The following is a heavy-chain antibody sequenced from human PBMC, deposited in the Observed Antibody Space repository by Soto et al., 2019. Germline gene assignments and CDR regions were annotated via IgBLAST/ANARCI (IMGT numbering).Heavy chain of an antibody. CDR2: ISGSGGST. Sequence: GGSLRLSCAASGFTFSSYAMSWVRQAPGKGLEWVSAISGSGGSTYYADSVKGRFTISRDNSKNTLYLQMNSLRAEDTAVYYCAKGAATWFGELSLLYFDYWGQGTLVTVSS. CDR1: GFTFSSYA. J-gene: IGHJ4*02. D-gene: IGHD3-10*01. V-gene: IGHV3-23*01. CDR3: AKGAATWFGELSLLYFDY.